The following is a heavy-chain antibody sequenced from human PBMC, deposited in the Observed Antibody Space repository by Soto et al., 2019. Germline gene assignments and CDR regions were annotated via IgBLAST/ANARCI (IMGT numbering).Heavy chain of an antibody. Sequence: QSGGSLRLSCAASGFTFSSYAMSWVRQAPGKGLEWVSAISGSGGSTYYADSVKGRFTISRDNSKNTLYLQMNSLRAEDTAVYYCAKGGYYDILTGYYNGVYFDYWGQGTLVTVSS. CDR2: ISGSGGST. V-gene: IGHV3-23*01. CDR1: GFTFSSYA. D-gene: IGHD3-9*01. J-gene: IGHJ4*02. CDR3: AKGGYYDILTGYYNGVYFDY.